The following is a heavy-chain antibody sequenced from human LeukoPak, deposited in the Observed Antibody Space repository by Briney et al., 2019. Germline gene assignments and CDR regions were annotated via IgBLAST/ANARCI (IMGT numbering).Heavy chain of an antibody. J-gene: IGHJ4*02. Sequence: ASVKVSCTASGGTFSSYAISWVRQAPGQGLEWMGGIIPIFGTANYAQKFQGRVTITADESTCTAYMELSSLRSEDTAVYYCARHYYDSSGYYYPFDYWGQGTLVTVSS. CDR3: ARHYYDSSGYYYPFDY. CDR1: GGTFSSYA. D-gene: IGHD3-22*01. CDR2: IIPIFGTA. V-gene: IGHV1-69*01.